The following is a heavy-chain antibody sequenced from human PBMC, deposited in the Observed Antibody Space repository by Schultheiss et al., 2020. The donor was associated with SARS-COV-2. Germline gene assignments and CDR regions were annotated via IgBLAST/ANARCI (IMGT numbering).Heavy chain of an antibody. V-gene: IGHV4-31*03. J-gene: IGHJ5*02. CDR3: ARHSSSSFHWFDP. CDR1: GGSISSGGYY. D-gene: IGHD6-6*01. Sequence: SQTLSLTCPVSGGSISSGGYYWSWIRQHPGKGLEWIGYIYYSGSTYYNPSLKSRVTISVDTSKNQFSLKLSSVTAADTAVYYCARHSSSSFHWFDPWGQGTLVTVSS. CDR2: IYYSGST.